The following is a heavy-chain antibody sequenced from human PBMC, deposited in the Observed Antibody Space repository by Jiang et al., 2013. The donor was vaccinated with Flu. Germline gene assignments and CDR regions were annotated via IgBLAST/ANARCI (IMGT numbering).Heavy chain of an antibody. V-gene: IGHV3-72*01. CDR3: ARAADYGGYWYFDL. J-gene: IGHJ2*01. Sequence: VQLVESGGGLVNPGGSLRLSCAASGFAFSNAWMTWVRQAPGKGLEWVCRSRNKAHSYSTEYAASVKGRFTISRDDSKKSLYLHMNSLETEDTAVYFCARAADYGGYWYFDL. CDR1: GFAFSNAW. D-gene: IGHD4-23*01. CDR2: SRNKAHSYST.